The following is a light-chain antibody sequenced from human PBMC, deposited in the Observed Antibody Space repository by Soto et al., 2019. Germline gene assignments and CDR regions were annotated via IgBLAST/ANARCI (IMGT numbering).Light chain of an antibody. Sequence: EVVLTQSPGTLSLSPGERATLSCRASQSGSSSYLAWYQQKPGQAPRLLIYGASSRATGIPDRFSGSGSGTDFTLTISRLEPEDFAVYYCQQFGTSPWTFGQGTNVEI. J-gene: IGKJ1*01. CDR1: QSGSSSY. V-gene: IGKV3-20*01. CDR3: QQFGTSPWT. CDR2: GAS.